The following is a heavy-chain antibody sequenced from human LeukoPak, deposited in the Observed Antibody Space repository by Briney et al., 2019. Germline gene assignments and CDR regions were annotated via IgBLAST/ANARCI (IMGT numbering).Heavy chain of an antibody. CDR3: ARGTELPYYDFWSGYYRLSEWFDP. J-gene: IGHJ5*02. D-gene: IGHD3-3*01. V-gene: IGHV1-8*03. CDR2: MNPNSGNT. Sequence: ASVKVSCKASGYTFTSYDINWVRQATGQGLEWMGWMNPNSGNTGYAQKFQGRVTITRNTSISTAYMELSSLRSEDTAVYYCARGTELPYYDFWSGYYRLSEWFDPWGQGTLGTVSS. CDR1: GYTFTSYD.